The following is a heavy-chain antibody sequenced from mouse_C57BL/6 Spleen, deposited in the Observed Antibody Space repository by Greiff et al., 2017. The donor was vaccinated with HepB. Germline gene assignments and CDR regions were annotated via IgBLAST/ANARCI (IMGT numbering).Heavy chain of an antibody. V-gene: IGHV3-6*01. CDR2: ISYDGSN. CDR1: GYSITSGYY. D-gene: IGHD2-2*01. CDR3: ARDGGYADY. J-gene: IGHJ2*01. Sequence: EVQLQESGPGLVKPSQSLPLTCSVTGYSITSGYYWNWIRQFPGNKLEWMGYISYDGSNNYNPSLKNRISITRDTSKNQFFLKLNSVTTEDTATYYCARDGGYADYWGQGTTLTVSS.